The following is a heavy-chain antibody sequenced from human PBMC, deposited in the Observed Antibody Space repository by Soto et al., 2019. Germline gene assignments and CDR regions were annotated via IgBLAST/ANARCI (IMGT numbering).Heavy chain of an antibody. D-gene: IGHD3-10*01. J-gene: IGHJ5*02. Sequence: SETLSLTCTVSGDSISTNSYSWGWIRQPPGQGLEWIGLIYYSGSTYYNPSLKSRVTISVDTSKNQFSLKLSSVTAADTAVYYCARSINPWGQGTLVTVSS. V-gene: IGHV4-39*07. CDR1: GDSISTNSYS. CDR2: IYYSGST. CDR3: ARSINP.